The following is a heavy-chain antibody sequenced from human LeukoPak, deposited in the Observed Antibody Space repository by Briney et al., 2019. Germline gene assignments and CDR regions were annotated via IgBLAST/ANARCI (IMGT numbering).Heavy chain of an antibody. CDR2: INPHSGAT. J-gene: IGHJ4*02. Sequence: ASVKVSCKASGYTFTRYAISWVRQAPGQGLEWMGWINPHSGATNYAQQFQGRVTMTRDTSISTAYMELSGLRSDDTAVYYCARDGACSSTSCQNFDYWGQGTLATVSS. CDR1: GYTFTRYA. V-gene: IGHV1-2*02. CDR3: ARDGACSSTSCQNFDY. D-gene: IGHD2-2*01.